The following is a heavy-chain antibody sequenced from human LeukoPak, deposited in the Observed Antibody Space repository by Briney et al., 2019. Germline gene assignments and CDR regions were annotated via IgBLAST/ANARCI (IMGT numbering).Heavy chain of an antibody. D-gene: IGHD2-15*01. V-gene: IGHV1-24*01. CDR3: ATGYCSGGSCSNWFDP. CDR2: FDPEDGET. CDR1: GYTLTELS. Sequence: GASVKVSCKVSGYTLTELSMHWVRQAPGKGLEWMGGFDPEDGETIYAQKFQGRVTMTEDTSTDTAYVELSSLRSEDTAVYYCATGYCSGGSCSNWFDPWGQGTLVTVSS. J-gene: IGHJ5*02.